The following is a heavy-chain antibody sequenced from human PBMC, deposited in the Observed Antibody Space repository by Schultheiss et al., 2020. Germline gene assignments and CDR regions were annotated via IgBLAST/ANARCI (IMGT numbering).Heavy chain of an antibody. J-gene: IGHJ4*02. CDR2: IDVSDYNT. D-gene: IGHD5-24*01. V-gene: IGHV3-48*01. Sequence: GGSLRLSCAASGFTFSSYSMNWVRQAPGKGLEWVSNIDVSDYNTYYVDSVKGRFTVSRDNSKNTLYLQMNSLRAEDTAVYYCARTNRDGYNGFDYWGQGTLVTVSS. CDR1: GFTFSSYS. CDR3: ARTNRDGYNGFDY.